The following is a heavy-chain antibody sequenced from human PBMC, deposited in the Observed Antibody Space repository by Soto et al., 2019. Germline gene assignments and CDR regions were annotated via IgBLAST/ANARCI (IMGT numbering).Heavy chain of an antibody. V-gene: IGHV2-5*02. CDR1: GFSLSTSGVG. J-gene: IGHJ4*02. Sequence: QITLKESGPTLVKPTQTLTLTCTFSGFSLSTSGVGVGWIRQPPGKALEWLALIYWDCDKRYSPSLKSRLTITKDTSKNQVVLTMTNMDPVDTATYYCADKDYYYDRSGYYARGPYFDYWGQGTLVTVSS. CDR2: IYWDCDK. CDR3: ADKDYYYDRSGYYARGPYFDY. D-gene: IGHD3-22*01.